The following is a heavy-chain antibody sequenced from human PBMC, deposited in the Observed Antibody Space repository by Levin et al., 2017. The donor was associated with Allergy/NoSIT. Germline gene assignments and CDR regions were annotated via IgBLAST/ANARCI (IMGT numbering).Heavy chain of an antibody. CDR1: GDSVSSNSAA. J-gene: IGHJ6*02. V-gene: IGHV6-1*01. CDR2: TYYRSKWYN. Sequence: SETLSLTCAISGDSVSSNSAAWNWIRQSPSRGLEWLGRTYYRSKWYNDYAVSVKSRITINPDTSKNQFSLQLNSVTPEDTAVYYCARGAYGFVGVYYGMDGWGQGTTVTVSS. D-gene: IGHD2-21*01. CDR3: ARGAYGFVGVYYGMDG.